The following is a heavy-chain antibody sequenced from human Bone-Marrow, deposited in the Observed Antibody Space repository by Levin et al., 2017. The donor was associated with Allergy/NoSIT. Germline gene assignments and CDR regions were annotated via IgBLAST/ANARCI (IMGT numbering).Heavy chain of an antibody. D-gene: IGHD3-22*01. J-gene: IGHJ6*02. V-gene: IGHV4-34*01. CDR2: ITHSGGT. CDR3: AGAKITMTTPSWGLYDYYYYGLDV. CDR1: GGSFHGYY. Sequence: SQTLSLTCAVFGGSFHGYYWTWIRQSPGKGLEWIGTITHSGGTHYNPSLESRVTLSVDPSKEHFSLQLTSVTAADAAVFWCAGAKITMTTPSWGLYDYYYYGLDVWGQGTTV.